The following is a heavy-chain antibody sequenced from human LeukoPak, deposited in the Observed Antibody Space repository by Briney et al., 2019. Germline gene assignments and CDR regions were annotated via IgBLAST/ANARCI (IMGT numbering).Heavy chain of an antibody. CDR1: GYTFIVHY. CDR3: ARTRSGKPDS. CDR2: VNPSSGGT. V-gene: IGHV1-2*02. Sequence: ASVKVSCKASGYTFIVHYIHWVRQAPGQGLEWMGWVNPSSGGTNYAQKFQDRVTMTRDTSISTAYMELSSLRSDDTAVYYCARTRSGKPDSWGQGTLVTVSS. J-gene: IGHJ5*01. D-gene: IGHD6-25*01.